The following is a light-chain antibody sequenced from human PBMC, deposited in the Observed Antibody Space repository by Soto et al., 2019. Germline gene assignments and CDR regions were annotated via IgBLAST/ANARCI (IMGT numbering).Light chain of an antibody. V-gene: IGKV3-20*01. J-gene: IGKJ1*01. CDR1: HSVSSSY. Sequence: ETVLTQSPGTLSLSPGYRATRSCRASHSVSSSYLAWYQQNPGQAPRLLIYGASSRATGIPDRFSGSGSGTDFTLTISSLEPEDFAVYYCQQYGSSPPWKLGLGTKVEIK. CDR2: GAS. CDR3: QQYGSSPPWK.